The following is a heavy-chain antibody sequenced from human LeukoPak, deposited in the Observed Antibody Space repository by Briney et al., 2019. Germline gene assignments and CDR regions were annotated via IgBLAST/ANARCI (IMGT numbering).Heavy chain of an antibody. CDR1: GYTLNDIS. CDR2: VDPDDGQR. CDR3: AAVSGHYTLLDA. D-gene: IGHD4-11*01. J-gene: IGHJ5*02. V-gene: IGHV1-24*01. Sequence: ASVKVSCKISGYTLNDISVHWVRQPPGKGLEWMGGVDPDDGQRVYAQRFQGRVTMTEDTSTNTAYMGLRRLRSEDTAVYFCAAVSGHYTLLDAWGQGALVTVST.